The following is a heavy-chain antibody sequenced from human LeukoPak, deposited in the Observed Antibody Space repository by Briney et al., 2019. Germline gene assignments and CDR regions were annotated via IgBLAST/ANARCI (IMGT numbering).Heavy chain of an antibody. CDR2: IRYDGSKK. D-gene: IGHD1-26*01. V-gene: IGHV3-30*02. Sequence: GGSLRLSCATSGFTFTSYGMHWVRQAPGKGLEWVAFIRYDGSKKYYGDSVKGRFTISRDNSNHTLYLLMNSLRPEDTAVYYCVVGATMHDYWGQGTLVTVSS. J-gene: IGHJ4*02. CDR1: GFTFTSYG. CDR3: VVGATMHDY.